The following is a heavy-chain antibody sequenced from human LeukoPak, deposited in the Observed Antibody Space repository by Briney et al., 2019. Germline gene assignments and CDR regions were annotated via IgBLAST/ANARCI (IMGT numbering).Heavy chain of an antibody. J-gene: IGHJ4*02. Sequence: GGSLRLSCAASEFSAGSNYMTWVRQAPGKGLEWVSLIYSGGGTYHADSVKGRFTISRDNSKNTLYLQMNSLRAEDTAVYYRVRESYDSGATTRRPTDYWGQGTLVTVSS. V-gene: IGHV3-53*01. D-gene: IGHD3-10*01. CDR3: VRESYDSGATTRRPTDY. CDR1: EFSAGSNY. CDR2: IYSGGGT.